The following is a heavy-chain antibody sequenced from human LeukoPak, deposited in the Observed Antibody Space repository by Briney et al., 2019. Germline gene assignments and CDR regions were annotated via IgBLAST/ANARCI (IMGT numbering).Heavy chain of an antibody. V-gene: IGHV4-34*01. J-gene: IGHJ4*02. CDR2: INHRGST. CDR3: ARGRGAARFVTIEFDY. Sequence: TASETLSLTCAVYGGSFSGYHWSWIRPPGKGLEWIGEINHRGSTNYNPSLKSRVTMSVDTSKNQFSLKLSSVTAADTAVYYCARGRGAARFVTIEFDYWGQGALVTVSS. D-gene: IGHD6-6*01. CDR1: GGSFSGYH.